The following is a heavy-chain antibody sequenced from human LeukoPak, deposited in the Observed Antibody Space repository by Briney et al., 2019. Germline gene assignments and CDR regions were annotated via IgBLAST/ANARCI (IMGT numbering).Heavy chain of an antibody. D-gene: IGHD4-17*01. J-gene: IGHJ4*02. V-gene: IGHV3-20*04. CDR3: ARESLTSMTTVTPDFDY. CDR2: INWNGGST. CDR1: GFTFDDYG. Sequence: GGSLRLSCPASGFTFDDYGMSWVRQAPGKGLEWVSGINWNGGSTGYADSVKGRFTISRDNAKNSLYLQMNSLRAEDTALYYCARESLTSMTTVTPDFDYWGQGTLVTVSS.